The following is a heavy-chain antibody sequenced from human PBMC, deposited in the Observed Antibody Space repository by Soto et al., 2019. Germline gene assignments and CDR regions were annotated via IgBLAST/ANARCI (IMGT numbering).Heavy chain of an antibody. CDR2: IYPGDSET. D-gene: IGHD6-19*01. Sequence: PGELLQIPSRGAGCRCTDYYIGRVRQKHGKGLEWMGIIYPGDSETKYSPSFEGQVTISADKSTNTAYLQWSSLKASDTAMYYCARPPLPGIVVPGGYNYHDGLDVWGQGTPVTVSS. V-gene: IGHV5-51*01. J-gene: IGHJ6*02. CDR3: ARPPLPGIVVPGGYNYHDGLDV. CDR1: GCRCTDYY.